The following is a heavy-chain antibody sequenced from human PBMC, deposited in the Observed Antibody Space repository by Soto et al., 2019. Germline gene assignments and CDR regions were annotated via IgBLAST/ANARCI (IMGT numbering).Heavy chain of an antibody. CDR2: ISSRSTNI. J-gene: IGHJ4*02. Sequence: GGSLRLSCVGSGFIFSGYSMAWVRQAPGRGLEWVASISSRSTNIDYADSVKRRFSISRNNANNLVSLQMSSLRGEDRALYYCAKFTEPGYSSIWYYFEYWGQETPVTVSS. CDR1: GFIFSGYS. V-gene: IGHV3-21*04. D-gene: IGHD6-13*01. CDR3: AKFTEPGYSSIWYYFEY.